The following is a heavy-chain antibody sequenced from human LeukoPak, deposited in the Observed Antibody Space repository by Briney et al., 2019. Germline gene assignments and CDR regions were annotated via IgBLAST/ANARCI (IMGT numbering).Heavy chain of an antibody. V-gene: IGHV3-74*01. CDR2: INSDGSST. D-gene: IGHD6-13*01. J-gene: IGHJ4*02. CDR1: GFTFSSYW. CDR3: ARVPLYSSSWNLGY. Sequence: GGSLRLSCAASGFTFSSYWMHWVRQAPGKGLVWVSRINSDGSSTSYADSVKGRFTISRDNAKNTLYLRMNSLRAEDTAVYYCARVPLYSSSWNLGYWGQGTLVTVSS.